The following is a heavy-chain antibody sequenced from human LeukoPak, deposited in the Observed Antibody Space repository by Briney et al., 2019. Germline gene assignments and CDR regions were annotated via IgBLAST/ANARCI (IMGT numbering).Heavy chain of an antibody. CDR2: IYPGDSDT. J-gene: IGHJ4*02. Sequence: GASVKVSCKGSGYSFPGYWIGWVRQMPGKGLEWMGIIYPGDSDTRYSPSFQGRVTISADKSITTAYLQWSSLKASDTAMYYCARPSGDYPGDYFDYWGQGTLVTVSS. D-gene: IGHD4-17*01. CDR3: ARPSGDYPGDYFDY. CDR1: GYSFPGYW. V-gene: IGHV5-51*01.